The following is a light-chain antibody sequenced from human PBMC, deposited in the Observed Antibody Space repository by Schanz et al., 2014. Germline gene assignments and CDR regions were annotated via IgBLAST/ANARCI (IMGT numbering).Light chain of an antibody. CDR3: SSFGGSNNPPWV. J-gene: IGLJ3*02. CDR1: SSNIGSYT. Sequence: QSVLTQPPSASGTPGQRVTISCSGSSSNIGSYTANWFQQLPGTTPRLLIYGNNQRPSGVPDRISASKSGTSASLAINGLQSEDEADYYCSSFGGSNNPPWVFGGGTKLTVL. V-gene: IGLV1-44*01. CDR2: GNN.